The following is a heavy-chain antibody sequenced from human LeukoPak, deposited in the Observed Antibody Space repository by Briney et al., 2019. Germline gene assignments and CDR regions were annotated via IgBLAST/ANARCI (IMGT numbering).Heavy chain of an antibody. Sequence: ASVKVSCKASGYTFTSYAISWVRQAPGQGLEWMGGIIPIFGTANYAQKFQGGVTITTDESTSTAYMELSSLRSEDTAVYYCARDSHDFWSGFDYWGQGTLVTVSS. J-gene: IGHJ4*02. CDR2: IIPIFGTA. CDR1: GYTFTSYA. D-gene: IGHD3-3*01. CDR3: ARDSHDFWSGFDY. V-gene: IGHV1-69*05.